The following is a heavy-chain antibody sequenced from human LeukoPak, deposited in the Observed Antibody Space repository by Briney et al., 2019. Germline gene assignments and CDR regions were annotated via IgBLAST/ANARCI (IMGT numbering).Heavy chain of an antibody. V-gene: IGHV4-34*01. Sequence: PSETLSLTCAVYGGSFSGYYWSWIRQPPGKGLEWIGEINHSGSTNYNPSLKSRVTISVDTSKNQFSLKLSSVTAADTAVYYCARGEYNWNTYYYYYYGMDVWGQGTTVTVSS. CDR3: ARGEYNWNTYYYYYYGMDV. D-gene: IGHD1-20*01. J-gene: IGHJ6*02. CDR1: GGSFSGYY. CDR2: INHSGST.